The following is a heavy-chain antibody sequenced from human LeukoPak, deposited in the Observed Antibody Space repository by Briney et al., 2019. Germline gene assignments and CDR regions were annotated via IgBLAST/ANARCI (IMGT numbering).Heavy chain of an antibody. CDR2: ISYDGSNK. CDR3: ARDGARIQLWFGSFDI. J-gene: IGHJ3*02. D-gene: IGHD5-18*01. CDR1: GFTFSSYA. Sequence: GGSLRLSCAASGFTFSSYAMHWVRQAPGKGLEWVAVISYDGSNKYYADSVKGRFTISRDNSKNTLYLQMNSLRAEDTAVYYCARDGARIQLWFGSFDIWGQGTMVTVSS. V-gene: IGHV3-30-3*01.